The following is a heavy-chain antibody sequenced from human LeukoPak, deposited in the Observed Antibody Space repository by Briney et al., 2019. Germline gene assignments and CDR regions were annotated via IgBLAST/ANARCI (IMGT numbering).Heavy chain of an antibody. Sequence: PGGSLRLSCAVSGFTLSNYAMNWVRQAPGKGLEWVSSISGSGTNTYYADSVKGRLTISRDTSKNTLYLQMNSLRAEDTAVYHCAKFDYGDYWGQGTLVTVSS. D-gene: IGHD3-16*01. V-gene: IGHV3-23*01. CDR2: ISGSGTNT. CDR3: AKFDYGDY. CDR1: GFTLSNYA. J-gene: IGHJ4*02.